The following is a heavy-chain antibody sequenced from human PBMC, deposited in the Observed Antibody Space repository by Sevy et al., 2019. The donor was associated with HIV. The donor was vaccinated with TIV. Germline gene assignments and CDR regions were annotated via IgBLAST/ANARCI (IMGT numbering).Heavy chain of an antibody. CDR2: ISSDGNSQ. J-gene: IGHJ4*02. CDR3: ARDLISGSYSQSLDY. Sequence: GGSLRLSCAASGFNFGSHAMHWVRQAPGKGLDWVAVISSDGNSQYSADSVKGRFTISRDNSKNTLYLQMDSLRVEDTAVYYCARDLISGSYSQSLDYWGQGTLDTVSS. D-gene: IGHD1-26*01. V-gene: IGHV3-30*04. CDR1: GFNFGSHA.